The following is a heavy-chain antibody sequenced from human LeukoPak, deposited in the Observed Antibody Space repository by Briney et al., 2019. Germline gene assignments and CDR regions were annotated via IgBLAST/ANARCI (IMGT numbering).Heavy chain of an antibody. CDR1: GFTFSDYY. V-gene: IGHV3-11*06. CDR2: ISSGSTYT. J-gene: IGHJ4*02. Sequence: GGSLRLSCAASGFTFSDYYMSWIRQAPGKGLEWVSYISSGSTYTNFADSVKGRFTISRDNAKNSLYLQMNSLRAEDTAVYYCARGPIYSSGPFDYWGQGTLVTVSS. CDR3: ARGPIYSSGPFDY. D-gene: IGHD6-19*01.